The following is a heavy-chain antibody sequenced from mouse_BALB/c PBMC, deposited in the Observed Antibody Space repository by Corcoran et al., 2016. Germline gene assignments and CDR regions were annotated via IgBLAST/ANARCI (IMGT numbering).Heavy chain of an antibody. D-gene: IGHD1-2*01. CDR3: AKRDYGYGYVDY. CDR1: GYTFTNYG. J-gene: IGHJ2*01. CDR2: INTYTGEP. V-gene: IGHV9-3-1*01. Sequence: QIQLVQSGPELKKPGETVKISCKASGYTFTNYGMNWVKQAPGKGLKWMGWINTYTGEPTYADAFKGRFAFSLETSASTAYLQINNLKNEDTATYFCAKRDYGYGYVDYWGQGTTLTVSS.